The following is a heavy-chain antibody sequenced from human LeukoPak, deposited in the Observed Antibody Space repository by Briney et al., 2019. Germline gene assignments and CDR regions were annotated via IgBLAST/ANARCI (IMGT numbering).Heavy chain of an antibody. CDR1: GYTFTSYG. Sequence: ASVKVSCKASGYTFTSYGISWVRQAPGQGLEWMGWISAYNSNTNYAQKLQGRVTMTTDTSTSTAYMELRSLRSDDTAVYYCARDSQSYYYDSSGYYSPWGQGTLVTVSS. D-gene: IGHD3-22*01. CDR2: ISAYNSNT. V-gene: IGHV1-18*01. J-gene: IGHJ5*02. CDR3: ARDSQSYYYDSSGYYSP.